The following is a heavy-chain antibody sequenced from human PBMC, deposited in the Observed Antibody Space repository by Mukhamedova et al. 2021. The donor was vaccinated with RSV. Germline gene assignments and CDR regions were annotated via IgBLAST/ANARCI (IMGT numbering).Heavy chain of an antibody. CDR2: ISSSGSTI. CDR3: ARDLGSEYDFWSGGLRTGNDAFDI. V-gene: IGHV3-48*03. D-gene: IGHD3-3*01. Sequence: GKGLEWVSYISSSGSTIYYADSVKGRFTISRDNAKNSLYLQMNSLRAEDTAVYYCARDLGSEYDFWSGGLRTGNDAFDIWGQGTMV. J-gene: IGHJ3*02.